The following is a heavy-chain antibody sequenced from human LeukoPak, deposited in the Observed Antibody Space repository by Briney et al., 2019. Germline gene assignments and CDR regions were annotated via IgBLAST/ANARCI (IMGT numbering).Heavy chain of an antibody. Sequence: PSETLSLTCTVSGGSIRDYYCSWIRQSAGKGLEWIGRIYTNGITYYNPSLQSRVTMSLGTSENQFSLWLSSVTAADTPVYYCARVALYNGHDYFDYWGQGALVTVSS. CDR3: ARVALYNGHDYFDY. V-gene: IGHV4-4*07. J-gene: IGHJ4*02. CDR2: IYTNGIT. D-gene: IGHD5-12*01. CDR1: GGSIRDYY.